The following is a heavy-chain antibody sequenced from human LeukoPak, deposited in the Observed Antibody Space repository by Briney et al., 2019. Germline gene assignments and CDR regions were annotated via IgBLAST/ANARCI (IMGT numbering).Heavy chain of an antibody. V-gene: IGHV4-61*02. CDR3: ARDDGIVGARGPFDI. CDR2: IYTSGST. D-gene: IGHD1-26*01. CDR1: GGSISSGSYY. Sequence: SETLSLTCTVSGGSISSGSYYWSWIRQPAGKGLEWIGRIYTSGSTNYNPSLKSRVTMSVDTSKNQFSLKLSSVTAADTAVYYCARDDGIVGARGPFDIWGQGTMVTVSS. J-gene: IGHJ3*02.